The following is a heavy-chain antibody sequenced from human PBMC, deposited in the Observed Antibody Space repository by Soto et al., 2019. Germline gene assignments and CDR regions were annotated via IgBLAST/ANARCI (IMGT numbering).Heavy chain of an antibody. CDR2: IYHSGST. Sequence: SETLSLTCAVPGGYIHSRYWWSWVRQSPGKGLEWIGEIYHSGSTNYNPSLKSRVTISVDKSKNQFSLNLSSVTAADTAVYYCARDQNGSGNSSTRYFDYWCQGPLVT. J-gene: IGHJ4*02. CDR1: GGYIHSRYW. V-gene: IGHV4-4*02. D-gene: IGHD3-10*01. CDR3: ARDQNGSGNSSTRYFDY.